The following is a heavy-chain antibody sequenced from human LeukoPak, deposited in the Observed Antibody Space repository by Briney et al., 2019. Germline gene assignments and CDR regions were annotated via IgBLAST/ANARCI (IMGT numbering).Heavy chain of an antibody. J-gene: IGHJ4*02. V-gene: IGHV4-39*07. CDR1: GGSISISSYY. Sequence: SETLSLTCTVSGGSISISSYYWGWIRQPPGKGLERIGSIYYSGSTYYNPSLKSRVTISVDTSKNQFSLKLSSVTAADTAVYYCARVVVPAAMVDYWGQGTLVTVSS. D-gene: IGHD2-2*01. CDR2: IYYSGST. CDR3: ARVVVPAAMVDY.